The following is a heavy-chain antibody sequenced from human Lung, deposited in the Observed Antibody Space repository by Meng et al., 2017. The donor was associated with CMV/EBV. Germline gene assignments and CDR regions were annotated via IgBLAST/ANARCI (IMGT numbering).Heavy chain of an antibody. CDR3: AKGGPLVVPFFGMDV. CDR2: IGYGGSNK. V-gene: IGHV3-30*02. D-gene: IGHD2-15*01. Sequence: GGSXRLSCATSGFTFNDYGMHWARQAPGKGLEWVAFIGYGGSNKYTAESVKGRFSISRDNSKNTLFLQMDSLRLEDTAVYYCAKGGPLVVPFFGMDVWGQGXTVTVSS. CDR1: GFTFNDYG. J-gene: IGHJ6*02.